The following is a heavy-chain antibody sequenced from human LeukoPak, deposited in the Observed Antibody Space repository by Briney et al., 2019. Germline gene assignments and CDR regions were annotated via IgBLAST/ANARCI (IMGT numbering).Heavy chain of an antibody. CDR2: IYHSGST. D-gene: IGHD1-1*01. CDR3: ASVQLERENYFDY. V-gene: IGHV4-38-2*02. Sequence: SETLSLTCTVPGYSISSGYYWGWIRQPPGKGLEWIGSIYHSGSTYYNPSLKSRVTISVDTSKNQFSLKLSSVTAADTAVYYCASVQLERENYFDYWGQGTLVTVSS. J-gene: IGHJ4*02. CDR1: GYSISSGYY.